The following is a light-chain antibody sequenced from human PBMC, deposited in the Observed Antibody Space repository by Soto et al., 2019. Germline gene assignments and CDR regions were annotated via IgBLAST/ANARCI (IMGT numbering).Light chain of an antibody. CDR1: QSIATY. CDR3: QQRGRWPPT. CDR2: DAF. J-gene: IGKJ1*01. Sequence: EVGLTQSRATLFCSTGERCTLSGRASQSIATYLAWYQQKPGRAPSLLIFDAFNRATGIPARFSGSGSGTDFTLTISSLEPEDFATYYCQQRGRWPPTFGHGTK. V-gene: IGKV3-11*01.